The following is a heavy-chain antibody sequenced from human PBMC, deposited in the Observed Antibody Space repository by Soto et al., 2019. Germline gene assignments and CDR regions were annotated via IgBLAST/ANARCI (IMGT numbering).Heavy chain of an antibody. CDR3: ARYSSSHLFDY. J-gene: IGHJ4*02. Sequence: SETLSLTCTVSGGSISSYYWSWIRQPPGKGLEWIGYIYYSGSTNYNPSLKSRVTISVDTSKNQFSLKLSSVTAADTAVYYCARYSSSHLFDYWGQGTLVTVSS. CDR1: GGSISSYY. CDR2: IYYSGST. D-gene: IGHD6-6*01. V-gene: IGHV4-59*01.